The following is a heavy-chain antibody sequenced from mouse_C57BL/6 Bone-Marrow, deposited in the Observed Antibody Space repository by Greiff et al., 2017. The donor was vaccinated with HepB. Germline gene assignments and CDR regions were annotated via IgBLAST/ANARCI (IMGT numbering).Heavy chain of an antibody. CDR2: IDPEDGET. CDR3: ARSHFYYGSSLDWYFDV. Sequence: VQLQQSGAELVKPGASVKLSCTASGFNIKDYYMHWVKQRTEQGLEWIGRIDPEDGETKYAPKFPGKATITADTSSNTAYLQLSSLTSEDTAVYYCARSHFYYGSSLDWYFDVWGTGTTVTVSS. D-gene: IGHD1-1*01. V-gene: IGHV14-2*01. J-gene: IGHJ1*03. CDR1: GFNIKDYY.